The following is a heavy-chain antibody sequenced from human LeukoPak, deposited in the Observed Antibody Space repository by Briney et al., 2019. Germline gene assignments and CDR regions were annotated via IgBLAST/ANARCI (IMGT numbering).Heavy chain of an antibody. J-gene: IGHJ4*02. CDR1: GFTFSTYA. Sequence: GGSLRLSCAASGFTFSTYAMSWVCQAPGKGLEWVSGIRGSGDSTYYADSVKGRFTISRDNSKNTLYLQMNSLRAEDTAVYYCAKGHTDSEWLYFDSWGQGSLVTVSS. CDR3: AKGHTDSEWLYFDS. V-gene: IGHV3-23*01. CDR2: IRGSGDST. D-gene: IGHD5-12*01.